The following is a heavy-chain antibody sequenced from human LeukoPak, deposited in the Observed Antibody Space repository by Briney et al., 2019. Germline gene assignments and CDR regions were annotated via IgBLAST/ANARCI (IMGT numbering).Heavy chain of an antibody. CDR1: GFTFTNYA. Sequence: GGSLRLSCAASGFTFTNYAMNWVRQAPGKGLEWVSTISSSGSHTYYADSVKSRFTISRDNSKNKLYLQMNSLRDEDTALYYCAKKAVVVLGSNWFDPWGQGTLVTVSS. J-gene: IGHJ5*02. V-gene: IGHV3-23*01. CDR3: AKKAVVVLGSNWFDP. CDR2: ISSSGSHT. D-gene: IGHD3-22*01.